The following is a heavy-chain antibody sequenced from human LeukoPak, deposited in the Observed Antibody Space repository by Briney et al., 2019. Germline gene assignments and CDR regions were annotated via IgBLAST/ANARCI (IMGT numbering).Heavy chain of an antibody. CDR1: GFTFSNHA. V-gene: IGHV4-39*01. CDR3: AKYQSGTMTDY. J-gene: IGHJ4*02. D-gene: IGHD2-2*01. Sequence: PGGSLRLSCAVSGFTFSNHAMSWVRKPPGKGLEWIGSIYYSGSTQYNPSLKSRVTISVDIPQNQFSLKLSSVSAADTAIYYCAKYQSGTMTDYWGQGTLVTVSS. CDR2: IYYSGST.